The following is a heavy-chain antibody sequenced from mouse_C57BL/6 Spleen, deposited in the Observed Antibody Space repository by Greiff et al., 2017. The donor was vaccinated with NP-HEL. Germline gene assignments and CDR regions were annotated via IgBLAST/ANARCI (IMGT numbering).Heavy chain of an antibody. V-gene: IGHV1-15*01. CDR2: IDPETGGT. Sequence: PLKQSGAELVRPGASVTLSCKASGYTFTDYEMHWVKQTPVHGLEWIGAIDPETGGTAYNQKFKGKAILTADKSSSTAYMELRSLTSEDSAVYYCTRWGTAQATDYWGQGTTLTVSS. CDR1: GYTFTDYE. CDR3: TRWGTAQATDY. D-gene: IGHD3-2*02. J-gene: IGHJ2*01.